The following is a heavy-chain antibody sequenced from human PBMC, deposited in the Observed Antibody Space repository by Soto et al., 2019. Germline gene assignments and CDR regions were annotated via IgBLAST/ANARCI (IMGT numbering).Heavy chain of an antibody. CDR1: GFTFSGYW. Sequence: GGSLRLSCAGSGFTFSGYWMTWVRQPPGKGLEWVASVNQDGTQKFYVDSVKGRFTISRDNAKNSLFLQMISLRAEDTAVYYCARWESSDWYLGIWGQGALVTVSS. V-gene: IGHV3-7*03. J-gene: IGHJ4*02. D-gene: IGHD6-19*01. CDR2: VNQDGTQK. CDR3: ARWESSDWYLGI.